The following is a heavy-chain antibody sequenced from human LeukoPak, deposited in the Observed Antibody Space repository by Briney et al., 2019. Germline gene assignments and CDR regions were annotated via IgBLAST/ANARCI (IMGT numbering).Heavy chain of an antibody. CDR3: ASSSSWYLY. CDR1: GGSFSGYY. CDR2: INHSGST. Sequence: SETLSLTCAVYGGSFSGYYWGWIRQPPGKGLEWIGEINHSGSTNYNPSLKSRVTISVDTSKNQFSLKLSSVTAADTAVYYCASSSSWYLYWGQGTLVTVSS. D-gene: IGHD6-13*01. J-gene: IGHJ4*02. V-gene: IGHV4-34*01.